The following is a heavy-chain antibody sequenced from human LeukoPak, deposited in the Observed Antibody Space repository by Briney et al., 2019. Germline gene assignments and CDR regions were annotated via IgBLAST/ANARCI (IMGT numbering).Heavy chain of an antibody. CDR3: ARGGPAAGRFDY. J-gene: IGHJ4*02. CDR2: ISGSGGNT. Sequence: GETLRLSCAASGFTFSSHGMNWVRQAPGKGLEWVSGISGSGGNTYYADSVKGRFTISRDNSKSTLYLQMNSLRAEDTAVYYCARGGPAAGRFDYWGQGTLVTVSS. D-gene: IGHD6-13*01. V-gene: IGHV3-23*01. CDR1: GFTFSSHG.